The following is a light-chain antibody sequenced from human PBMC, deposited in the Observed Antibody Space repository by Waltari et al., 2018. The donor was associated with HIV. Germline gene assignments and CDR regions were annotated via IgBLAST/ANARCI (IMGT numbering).Light chain of an antibody. CDR1: SSNIGAGYD. CDR2: GNS. V-gene: IGLV1-40*01. CDR3: QSYDSSLSVYVV. J-gene: IGLJ2*01. Sequence: QSVLTQPPSVSGAPGQRVTIPRTVSSSNIGAGYDVPWYQQLPGTAPKLLIYGNSNRPSGVPDRFSGSKSGTSASLAITGLQAEDEADYYCQSYDSSLSVYVVFGGGTKLTVL.